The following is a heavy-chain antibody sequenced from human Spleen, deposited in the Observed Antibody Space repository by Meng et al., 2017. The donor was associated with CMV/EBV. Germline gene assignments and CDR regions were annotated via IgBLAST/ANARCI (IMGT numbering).Heavy chain of an antibody. Sequence: GGSLRLSCAASGFTFSRYSMNWVRQAPGKGLEWVSSISSSSNFIYYADSVKGRFTISRDNAKNSLYLQMNSLRAEDTAVYYCARLDSSSSGSYYYYYGMDVWGQGTTVTVSS. CDR2: ISSSSNFI. CDR3: ARLDSSSSGSYYYYYGMDV. V-gene: IGHV3-21*01. J-gene: IGHJ6*02. CDR1: GFTFSRYS. D-gene: IGHD6-6*01.